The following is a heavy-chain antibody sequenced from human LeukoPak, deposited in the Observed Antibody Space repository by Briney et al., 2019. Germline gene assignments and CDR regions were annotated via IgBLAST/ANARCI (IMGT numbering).Heavy chain of an antibody. D-gene: IGHD6-13*01. CDR1: GFTFSNYW. J-gene: IGHJ3*02. CDR3: AREAGYSSSWSDALDI. CDR2: IKQDGGEK. Sequence: GGSLRLSCAGSGFTFSNYWMTWVRQAPGKGLEWVANIKQDGGEKYYVDSVKGRFNISRDNAKNSLYLQMNSLRAEDTAVYYCAREAGYSSSWSDALDIWGQGTMVSVSS. V-gene: IGHV3-7*01.